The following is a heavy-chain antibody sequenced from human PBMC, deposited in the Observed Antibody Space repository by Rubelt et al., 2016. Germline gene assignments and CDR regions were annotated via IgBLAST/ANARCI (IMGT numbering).Heavy chain of an antibody. J-gene: IGHJ4*02. CDR3: GRRSNTCSNCFDC. Sequence: EVQLVQSGAEVKKPGESLKISCKGSGYSFTSYWIGWVRQMPGKGLEWMGIIYPADVDTRYRPSFQGQVTISADKSITTAYLHWGSMKASDTAMYYWGRRSNTCSNCFDCWGLGTLVTVSS. V-gene: IGHV5-51*01. CDR2: IYPADVDT. D-gene: IGHD3-10*02. CDR1: GYSFTSYW.